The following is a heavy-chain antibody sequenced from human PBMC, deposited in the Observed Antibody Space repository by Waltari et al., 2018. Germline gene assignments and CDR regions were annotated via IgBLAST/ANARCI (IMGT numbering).Heavy chain of an antibody. Sequence: EVQLVESGGGLVNPGGSLRLSCAASGFTFRHKWMAWVRQAPGKGLEWIARIKTQSDGGGATYYAAPVTGRFTVSRDDSKNMLYLQMSSLKTEDTAMYYCTTDQGDSYTFYSFDYWGQGTLVTVSS. D-gene: IGHD3-16*02. CDR3: TTDQGDSYTFYSFDY. J-gene: IGHJ4*02. CDR1: GFTFRHKW. V-gene: IGHV3-15*01. CDR2: IKTQSDGGGAT.